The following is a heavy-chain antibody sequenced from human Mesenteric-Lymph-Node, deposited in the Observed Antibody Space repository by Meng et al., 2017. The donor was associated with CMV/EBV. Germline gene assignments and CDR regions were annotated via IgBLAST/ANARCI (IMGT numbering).Heavy chain of an antibody. V-gene: IGHV4-39*07. CDR3: ARGDKPKNFDY. CDR1: GGSFSNTDYY. Sequence: SETLSLTCTVSGGSFSNTDYYWGWIRQPPGKALEWIGNIGYSGSTYYNPSLKSRVTISVDTSKNQFSLKLTSVTAADTAVYYCARGDKPKNFDYWGQGTLVTVSS. J-gene: IGHJ4*02. CDR2: IGYSGST.